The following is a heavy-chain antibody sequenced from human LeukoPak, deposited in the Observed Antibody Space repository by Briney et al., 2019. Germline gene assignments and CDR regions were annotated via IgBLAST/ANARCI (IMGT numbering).Heavy chain of an antibody. CDR2: ISGSASGVTT. Sequence: GGSLRLSCAASGFSFSTYAMSWVRQAPGKGLEWVSAISGSASGVTTYYADSVKGRFTISRDNSKNTLYLQMNSLRAEDTAVYYCAKGLDPIAAASIDYWGQGTLVTVSS. CDR3: AKGLDPIAAASIDY. J-gene: IGHJ4*02. V-gene: IGHV3-23*01. D-gene: IGHD6-13*01. CDR1: GFSFSTYA.